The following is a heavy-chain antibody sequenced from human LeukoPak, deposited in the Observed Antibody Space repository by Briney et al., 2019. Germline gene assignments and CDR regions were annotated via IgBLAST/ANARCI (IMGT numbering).Heavy chain of an antibody. D-gene: IGHD4-23*01. CDR3: ARKTVVGSYFDY. CDR2: IKQAGSDK. Sequence: PGGSLRLSCAASGFTFSSYRMSWARQAPGKGLEWVANIKQAGSDKYYVDSVKGRFTISRDNAKNSLYLQINSLRAEDTAVYYCARKTVVGSYFDYWGQGTPVTVSS. J-gene: IGHJ4*02. V-gene: IGHV3-7*03. CDR1: GFTFSSYR.